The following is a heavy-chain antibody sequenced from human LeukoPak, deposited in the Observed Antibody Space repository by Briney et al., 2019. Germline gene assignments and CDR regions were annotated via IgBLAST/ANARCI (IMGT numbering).Heavy chain of an antibody. V-gene: IGHV3-23*01. Sequence: TGGSLRLSCAASGFTFSSYAMSWVRQAPGKGLEWVSAISGSGGSTYYADSVKGRFTISRDNSKNTLYLQMNSLRAEDTAVYYCAKMYYYDSSGSDYWGQGTLVTVSS. D-gene: IGHD3-22*01. CDR3: AKMYYYDSSGSDY. CDR2: ISGSGGST. CDR1: GFTFSSYA. J-gene: IGHJ4*02.